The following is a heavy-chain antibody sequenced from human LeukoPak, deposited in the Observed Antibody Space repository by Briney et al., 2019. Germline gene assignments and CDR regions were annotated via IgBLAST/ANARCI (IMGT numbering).Heavy chain of an antibody. V-gene: IGHV4-59*01. D-gene: IGHD1-1*01. CDR2: IYYSGST. CDR1: GGSISSYY. CDR3: ARSAMQLWPPDY. Sequence: SETLSLTRAVSGGSISSYYWSWIRQPPGKGLEWIGYIYYSGSTNYNPSLKCRVTISIDTSKSQFSLKLSSVTAADTAVYYCARSAMQLWPPDYWGQGTLVTVSS. J-gene: IGHJ4*02.